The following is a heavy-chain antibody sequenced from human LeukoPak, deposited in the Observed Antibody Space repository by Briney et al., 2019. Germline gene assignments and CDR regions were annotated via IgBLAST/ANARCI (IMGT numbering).Heavy chain of an antibody. CDR1: GLTGSHNY. J-gene: IGHJ4*02. V-gene: IGHV3-53*01. D-gene: IGHD4-17*01. CDR3: IVFGDSNH. Sequence: GGSLRLSCAASGLTGSHNYVSWVRQAPGKGLEWVSAIHTSGDTCYADSVKGRFTISRDTSKNTLYLQINSLRVEDTAVYYCIVFGDSNHRGQGTLVTVSS. CDR2: IHTSGDT.